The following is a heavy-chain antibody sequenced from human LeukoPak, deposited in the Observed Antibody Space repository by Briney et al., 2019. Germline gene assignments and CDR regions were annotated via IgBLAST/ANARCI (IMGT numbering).Heavy chain of an antibody. J-gene: IGHJ3*02. CDR3: ARDEGYCTNGVCYTAFDI. Sequence: GGSLRLSCAASGFTFSSYGMHWVRQAPGKGLEWVAVIWDDGSNKYYADSVKGRFTISRDNSKNTLYLQMNSLRAEDTAVYYCARDEGYCTNGVCYTAFDIWGQGTMVTVSS. CDR2: IWDDGSNK. V-gene: IGHV3-33*08. CDR1: GFTFSSYG. D-gene: IGHD2-8*01.